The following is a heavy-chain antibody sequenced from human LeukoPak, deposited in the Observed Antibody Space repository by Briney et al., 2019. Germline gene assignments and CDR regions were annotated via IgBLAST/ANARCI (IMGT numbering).Heavy chain of an antibody. Sequence: YPSETLSLTCAVYGGSFSGYYWSWIRQPPGKGLEWIGEINHSGSTNYNPSLKSRVTISVDTSKNQFSLKLSSVTAADTAVYYCARGWELLEKYYFDYWGQGTLVTVSS. V-gene: IGHV4-34*01. CDR2: INHSGST. D-gene: IGHD1-26*01. J-gene: IGHJ4*02. CDR3: ARGWELLEKYYFDY. CDR1: GGSFSGYY.